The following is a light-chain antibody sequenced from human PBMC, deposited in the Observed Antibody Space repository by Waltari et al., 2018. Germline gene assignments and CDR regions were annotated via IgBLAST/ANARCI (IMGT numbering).Light chain of an antibody. Sequence: DVQMTQSPSSLSASVGDRVTITCRASQSIANYLNWYQQKPGKVPKLLIYAASSLHSGVPSRFSGSGSETEFTLTITNLQPEDFATYYCQQSYTTLTFGGGTKVE. CDR1: QSIANY. V-gene: IGKV1-39*01. CDR2: AAS. J-gene: IGKJ4*01. CDR3: QQSYTTLT.